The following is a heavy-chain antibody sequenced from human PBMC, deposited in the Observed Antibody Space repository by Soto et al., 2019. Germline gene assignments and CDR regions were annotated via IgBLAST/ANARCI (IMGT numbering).Heavy chain of an antibody. Sequence: GSLRLSCAASGFTFSSYAMHWVRQAPGKGLEWVAVISYDGSNKYYADSVKGRFTISRDNSKNTLYLQMNSLRAEDTAVYYCARDFSLIVVVPAAGSGMDVWGQGTTVTVSS. D-gene: IGHD2-2*01. V-gene: IGHV3-30-3*01. CDR2: ISYDGSNK. CDR3: ARDFSLIVVVPAAGSGMDV. J-gene: IGHJ6*02. CDR1: GFTFSSYA.